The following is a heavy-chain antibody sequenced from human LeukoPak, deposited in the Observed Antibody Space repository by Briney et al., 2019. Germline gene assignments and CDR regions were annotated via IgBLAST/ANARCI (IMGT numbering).Heavy chain of an antibody. CDR1: GGSFSGYY. J-gene: IGHJ4*02. Sequence: SGTLSLTCAVYGGSFSGYYWSWIRQPAGKGLEWIGRIWADGAPTYRPSLKSRVTISVDTSKNQFSLRLSSVTAADTAVYYCARGRDSRGYQFMGFDSWGQGNLVTVSS. CDR2: IWADGAP. CDR3: ARGRDSRGYQFMGFDS. D-gene: IGHD3-22*01. V-gene: IGHV4-59*10.